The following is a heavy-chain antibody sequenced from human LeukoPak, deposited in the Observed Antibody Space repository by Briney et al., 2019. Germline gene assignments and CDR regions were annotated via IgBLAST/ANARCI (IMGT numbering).Heavy chain of an antibody. CDR1: GFTFSSYG. CDR3: AKDNGLRFLEWFSYFDY. D-gene: IGHD3-3*01. CDR2: IWYDGSNK. V-gene: IGHV3-30*02. J-gene: IGHJ4*02. Sequence: GGSLRLSCAASGFTFSSYGMHWVRQAPGKGLEWVAFIWYDGSNKYYADSVKGRFTISRDNSKNTLYLQMNSLRAEDTAVYYCAKDNGLRFLEWFSYFDYWGQGTLVTVSS.